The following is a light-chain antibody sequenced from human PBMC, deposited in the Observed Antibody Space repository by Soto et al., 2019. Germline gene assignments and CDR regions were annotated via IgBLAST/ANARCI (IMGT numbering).Light chain of an antibody. CDR1: HDISNY. Sequence: DIQMTHSPSSLSASVGDRVTSSCQASHDISNYLNWYQQKPGRAPKLLIYDASNLEAGVPSRFRGSGSGTDFTFTISRLQPEDIATYYCQQYENLPTFGQGTKVDIK. CDR3: QQYENLPT. CDR2: DAS. J-gene: IGKJ1*01. V-gene: IGKV1-33*01.